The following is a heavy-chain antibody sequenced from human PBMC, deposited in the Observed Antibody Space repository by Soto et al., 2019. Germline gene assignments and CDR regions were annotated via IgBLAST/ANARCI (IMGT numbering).Heavy chain of an antibody. D-gene: IGHD3-3*01. CDR3: ARDSPPPIFGLEWFGANGLDP. J-gene: IGHJ5*02. CDR1: GGSISSYY. V-gene: IGHV4-59*01. CDR2: IYYSGST. Sequence: ASETLSLTCTVSGGSISSYYWSWIRQPPGKGLEWIGYIYYSGSTNYNPSLKSRVTISVDTSKNQFSLKLSSVTAADTAVYYCARDSPPPIFGLEWFGANGLDPWGQGTLVTVSS.